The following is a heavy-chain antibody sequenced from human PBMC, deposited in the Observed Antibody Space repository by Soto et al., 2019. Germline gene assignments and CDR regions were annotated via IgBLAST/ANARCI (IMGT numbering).Heavy chain of an antibody. CDR1: GFTFSSYS. CDR2: ISSSSRYI. D-gene: IGHD6-13*01. V-gene: IGHV3-21*01. CDR3: ARQNYRDLCQQLVPYYCYGMDV. J-gene: IGHJ6*02. Sequence: EVQLVESGGGLVKPGGSLSLSCAASGFTFSSYSMNWVRQAPGKGLEWVSSISSSSRYIYYADSVKGRFTISRDNAKNSLYLQMNSLSAEETAVYYCARQNYRDLCQQLVPYYCYGMDVWGQGTTVTVSS.